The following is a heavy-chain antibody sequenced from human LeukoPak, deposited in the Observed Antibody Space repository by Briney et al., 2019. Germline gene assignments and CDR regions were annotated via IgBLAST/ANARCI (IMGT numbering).Heavy chain of an antibody. CDR1: EFSVGSNY. Sequence: GGSLRLSCAASEFSVGSNYMTWVRQAPGKGLEWVSLIYSGGSTYYADSVKGRFTISRDNSKNTLYLQMNSLRAEDTAVYYCAKDPARRDGYNFGYWGQGTLVTVSS. CDR3: AKDPARRDGYNFGY. D-gene: IGHD5-24*01. CDR2: IYSGGST. J-gene: IGHJ4*02. V-gene: IGHV3-66*01.